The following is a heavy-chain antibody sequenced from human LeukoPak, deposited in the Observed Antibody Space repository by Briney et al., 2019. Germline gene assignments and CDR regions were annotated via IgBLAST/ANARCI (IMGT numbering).Heavy chain of an antibody. J-gene: IGHJ4*02. V-gene: IGHV3-30*18. CDR1: GFTFRAYG. CDR2: LSYDGSNT. Sequence: GRSLRLSCAASGFTFRAYGMHWVRQAPGKGLEWVAVLSYDGSNTYYADSVKGRFTISRDNSKNTLYLQMDSLRAEDTAVYYCAKEGDISSSWYLSNYFDYWGQGTLVTVSS. CDR3: AKEGDISSSWYLSNYFDY. D-gene: IGHD6-13*01.